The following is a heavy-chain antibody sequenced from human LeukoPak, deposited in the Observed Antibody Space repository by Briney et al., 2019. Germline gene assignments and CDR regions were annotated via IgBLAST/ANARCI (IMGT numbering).Heavy chain of an antibody. D-gene: IGHD6-13*01. CDR3: ARLSTGYSSSWYTAEYFQH. CDR1: GYTFTGYY. CDR2: INPNSGGT. J-gene: IGHJ1*01. V-gene: IGHV1-2*02. Sequence: ASVKVSCKASGYTFTGYYMHWVRQAPGQGLEWMGWINPNSGGTNYAQKFQGRVTMTRDTSISTAYMELSRLRCDDTDVYYCARLSTGYSSSWYTAEYFQHWGQGTLVTVSS.